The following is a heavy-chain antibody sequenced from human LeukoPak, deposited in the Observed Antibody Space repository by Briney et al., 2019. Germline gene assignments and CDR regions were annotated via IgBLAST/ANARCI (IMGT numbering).Heavy chain of an antibody. J-gene: IGHJ4*02. Sequence: GSLRLSCAASGFTFNSYWMNWVRQAPGKGLEWVANIKQDGTEKHYVDSVRGRFTISRDNAKNSLYLEMNSLRAEDTAVYYCARGGSDWGQGTLVTVSS. D-gene: IGHD1-26*01. CDR3: ARGGSD. V-gene: IGHV3-7*01. CDR2: IKQDGTEK. CDR1: GFTFNSYW.